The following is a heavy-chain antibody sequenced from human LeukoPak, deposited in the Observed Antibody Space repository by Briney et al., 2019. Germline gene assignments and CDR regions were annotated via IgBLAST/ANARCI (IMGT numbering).Heavy chain of an antibody. Sequence: GASVKVSCKASGGTFSSYAISWVRQAPGQGLEWMGGIIPIFGTANYAQKFQGRVTIAADESTSTAYMELSSLRSEDTAVYYCARGVHTAMAWVYWGQGTLVTVSS. CDR3: ARGVHTAMAWVY. CDR2: IIPIFGTA. D-gene: IGHD5-18*01. V-gene: IGHV1-69*13. J-gene: IGHJ4*02. CDR1: GGTFSSYA.